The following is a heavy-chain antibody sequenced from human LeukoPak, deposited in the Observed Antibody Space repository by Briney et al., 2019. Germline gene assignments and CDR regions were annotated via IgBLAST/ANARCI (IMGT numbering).Heavy chain of an antibody. CDR1: GGSISSYY. CDR2: IYTSGST. D-gene: IGHD6-19*01. J-gene: IGHJ6*03. CDR3: ARDRQQWLVRGYYYYYMDV. Sequence: SETLSLTCTVSGGSISSYYWSWIRQPAGKGLEWIGRIYTSGSTNYNPSLKSRVTMSVDTSKNQFSLKLSSVTAADTAAYYCARDRQQWLVRGYYYYYMDVWGKGTTVTVSS. V-gene: IGHV4-4*07.